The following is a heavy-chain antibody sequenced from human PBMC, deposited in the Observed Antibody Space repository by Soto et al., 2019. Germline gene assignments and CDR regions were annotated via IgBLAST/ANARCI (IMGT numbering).Heavy chain of an antibody. V-gene: IGHV4-59*01. D-gene: IGHD3-10*01. CDR3: ARDVGTMVRGVHYYYGMDV. J-gene: IGHJ6*02. CDR1: GGSISSYY. Sequence: SETLSLTCTVSGGSISSYYWSWIRQPPGKGLEWIGYIYYSGSTNYNPSLKSRVTISVDTSKNQFSLKLSSVTAADTAVYYCARDVGTMVRGVHYYYGMDVWGQGTTVTVSS. CDR2: IYYSGST.